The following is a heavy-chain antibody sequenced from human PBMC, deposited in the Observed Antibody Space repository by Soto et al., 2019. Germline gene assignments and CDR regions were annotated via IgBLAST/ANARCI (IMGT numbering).Heavy chain of an antibody. Sequence: GGSLRLSCAASGFTFSSYSMNWVRQAPGKGLEWVSYISSSSSTIYYADSVKGRFTISRDNAKNSLYLQMNSLRAEDTAVYYCARVYGIAVAGTLDYWGQGTLVPVSS. V-gene: IGHV3-48*01. CDR1: GFTFSSYS. D-gene: IGHD6-19*01. CDR3: ARVYGIAVAGTLDY. J-gene: IGHJ4*02. CDR2: ISSSSSTI.